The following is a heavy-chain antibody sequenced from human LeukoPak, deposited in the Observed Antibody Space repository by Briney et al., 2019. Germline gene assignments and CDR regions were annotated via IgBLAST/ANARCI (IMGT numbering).Heavy chain of an antibody. CDR3: VREVRREGDQFDY. CDR1: GFTFSSRDW. Sequence: QSGGSLRLSCVASGFTFSSRDWMTWVRQAPGKGLEWVANIKQDGSEKNYVDSVKGRFTISRDNAKNSLYLQMNSLRAEDTAVYYCVREVRREGDQFDYWGQGTLVTVSS. J-gene: IGHJ4*02. D-gene: IGHD2-21*01. V-gene: IGHV3-7*01. CDR2: IKQDGSEK.